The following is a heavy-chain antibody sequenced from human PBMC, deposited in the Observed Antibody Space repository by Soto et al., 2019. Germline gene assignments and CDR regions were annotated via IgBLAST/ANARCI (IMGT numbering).Heavy chain of an antibody. CDR2: INPNSGGT. Sequence: GASVKVSCKASGYTFTGYYMHWVRQAPGQGLEWMGWINPNSGGTNYAQKFQGWVTMTRDTSISTAYMELSRLRSDDTAVYYCARGAMVVDEDAFDIWGQGTMVTVSS. D-gene: IGHD5-18*01. CDR3: ARGAMVVDEDAFDI. V-gene: IGHV1-2*04. J-gene: IGHJ3*02. CDR1: GYTFTGYY.